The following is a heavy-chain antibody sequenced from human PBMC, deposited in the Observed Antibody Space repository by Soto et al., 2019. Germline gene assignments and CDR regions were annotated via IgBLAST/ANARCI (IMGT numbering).Heavy chain of an antibody. J-gene: IGHJ6*02. CDR1: GYTFTGYY. D-gene: IGHD3-10*01. Sequence: QVQLVQSGAEVKKPGASVKVSCKASGYTFTGYYMHWVRQAPGQGLEWMGWINPNSGGTNYAQKFQGWVTMTRDPPISTAYMELSRLRSDDTAVYYCARAYYYGSGQYYYGMDVWGQGTTVTVSS. V-gene: IGHV1-2*04. CDR3: ARAYYYGSGQYYYGMDV. CDR2: INPNSGGT.